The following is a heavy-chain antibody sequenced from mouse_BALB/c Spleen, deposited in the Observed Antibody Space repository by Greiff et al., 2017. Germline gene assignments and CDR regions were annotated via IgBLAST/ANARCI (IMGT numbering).Heavy chain of an antibody. CDR1: GFTFSSYG. CDR2: INSNGGST. V-gene: IGHV5-6-3*01. CDR3: ASINGYYRYFDV. J-gene: IGHJ1*01. Sequence: EVMLVESGGGLVQPGGSLKLSCAASGFTFSSYGMSWVRQTPDKRLELVATINSNGGSTYYPDSVKGRFTISRDNAKNTLYLQMSSLKSEDTAMYYCASINGYYRYFDVWGAGTTVTVSS. D-gene: IGHD2-2*01.